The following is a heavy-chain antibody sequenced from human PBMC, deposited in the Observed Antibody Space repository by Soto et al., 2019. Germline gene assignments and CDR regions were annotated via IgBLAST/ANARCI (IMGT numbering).Heavy chain of an antibody. CDR1: GFTFSSYG. CDR3: AREPCSSGWCRFDY. J-gene: IGHJ4*02. CDR2: IWCDGSNK. V-gene: IGHV3-33*01. Sequence: QVQLVESGGGVVQPGRSLRLSCAASGFTFSSYGMHWVRQAPGKGLEWVAVIWCDGSNKYYADSVKGRFIISRDNSKNTLYLQMNSLRAKDTDVYYCAREPCSSGWCRFDYWGQGTLVTVSS. D-gene: IGHD6-19*01.